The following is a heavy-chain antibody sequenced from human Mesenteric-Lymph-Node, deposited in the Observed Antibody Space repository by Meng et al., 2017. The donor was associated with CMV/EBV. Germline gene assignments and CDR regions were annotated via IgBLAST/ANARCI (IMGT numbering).Heavy chain of an antibody. J-gene: IGHJ5*02. Sequence: QVQLVQSGAEVKKPGSSVKVSCKSSGGTFSSFTISWVRQAPGQGLEWMGRIIPILGIANYAQKFQGRVTITADKSTSTAYMELSSQRSEDTAEYYCAGGIAAAGSRWFDPWGQGTLVTVSS. CDR2: IIPILGIA. CDR1: GGTFSSFT. V-gene: IGHV1-69*02. D-gene: IGHD6-13*01. CDR3: AGGIAAAGSRWFDP.